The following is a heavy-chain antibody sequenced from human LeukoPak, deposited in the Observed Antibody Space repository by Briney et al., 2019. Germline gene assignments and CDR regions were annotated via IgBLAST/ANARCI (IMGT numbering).Heavy chain of an antibody. CDR1: GGTFSSYA. Sequence: ASVKVSCKASGGTFSSYAISWVRQAPGQGLEWMGWISANNGHTNYAQKLQGRVTMTTDASTTTAYMELRSLRSDDTAVYYCARESGGYFDYWGQGTLVTVSS. V-gene: IGHV1-18*01. J-gene: IGHJ4*02. CDR2: ISANNGHT. CDR3: ARESGGYFDY. D-gene: IGHD2-8*02.